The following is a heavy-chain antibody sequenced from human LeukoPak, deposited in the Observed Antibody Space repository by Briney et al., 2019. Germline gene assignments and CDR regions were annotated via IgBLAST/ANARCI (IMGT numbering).Heavy chain of an antibody. Sequence: PGGSLRLSCAASGFTFSSYSMNWVRQAPGKGLEWVSSISSRSSYIYYADSVKGRFTISRDNAKNSLYLQMNSLRAEDTAVYYCARDLRYYGSGSYRTWGQGTLVTVSS. CDR2: ISSRSSYI. D-gene: IGHD3-10*01. V-gene: IGHV3-21*01. CDR1: GFTFSSYS. J-gene: IGHJ5*02. CDR3: ARDLRYYGSGSYRT.